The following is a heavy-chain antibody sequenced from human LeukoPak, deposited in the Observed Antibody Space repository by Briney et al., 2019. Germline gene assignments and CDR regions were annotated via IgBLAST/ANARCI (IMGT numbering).Heavy chain of an antibody. CDR2: IYYSGST. Sequence: PSETLSLTCTVSGGSISSYYWSWIRQPPGKGLEWIGYIYYSGSTNYNPSLKSRVTISVDTSKNQFSLKLSSVTAADTAVYYCARVGYDSSGYYVQWGQGTLVTVSS. D-gene: IGHD3-22*01. CDR3: ARVGYDSSGYYVQ. J-gene: IGHJ4*02. CDR1: GGSISSYY. V-gene: IGHV4-59*01.